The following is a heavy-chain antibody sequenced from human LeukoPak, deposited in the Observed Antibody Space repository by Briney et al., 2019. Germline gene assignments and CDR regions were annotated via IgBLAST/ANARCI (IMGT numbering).Heavy chain of an antibody. CDR2: ISAYNGNT. J-gene: IGHJ4*02. D-gene: IGHD3-3*01. CDR1: GYTFTSYG. Sequence: GASVKVSCKASGYTFTSYGISWVRQAPGQGLEWMGWISAYNGNTNYAQKLQGRVTMTTDTSTSTAYMELRSLRSDDTAVYYCARVNRYYDFWSGYYSDYWGQGTLVTVSS. V-gene: IGHV1-18*01. CDR3: ARVNRYYDFWSGYYSDY.